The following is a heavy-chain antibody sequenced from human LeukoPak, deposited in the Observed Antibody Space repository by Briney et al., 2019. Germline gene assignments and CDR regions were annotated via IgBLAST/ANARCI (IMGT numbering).Heavy chain of an antibody. Sequence: ASVKVSCKASGYTFTGYYMHWVRQAPGQGLEWMGRINPNSGGTNYAQKFQGRVTMTRDTSISTAYMELSRLRSDDTAVYYCATVVDTAMVTMVDWGQGTLVTVSS. V-gene: IGHV1-2*06. D-gene: IGHD5-18*01. CDR3: ATVVDTAMVTMVD. CDR2: INPNSGGT. CDR1: GYTFTGYY. J-gene: IGHJ4*02.